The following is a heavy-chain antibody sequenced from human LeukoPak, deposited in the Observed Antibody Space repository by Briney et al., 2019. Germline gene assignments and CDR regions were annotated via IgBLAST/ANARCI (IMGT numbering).Heavy chain of an antibody. Sequence: GGSLRLSCAVSGFTFSSQAMSWVRQAPGKGLEWLSGISESGDATFNIDSVKGRFTISRDNSKNTLYLQMDSLRAEDTAIYYCAKGLEYQLLVGYDYYGMDVWGQGTTVTVSS. CDR3: AKGLEYQLLVGYDYYGMDV. V-gene: IGHV3-23*01. D-gene: IGHD2-2*01. J-gene: IGHJ6*02. CDR2: ISESGDAT. CDR1: GFTFSSQA.